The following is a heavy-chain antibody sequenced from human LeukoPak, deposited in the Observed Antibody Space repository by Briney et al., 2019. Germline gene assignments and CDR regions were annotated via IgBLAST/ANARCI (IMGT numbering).Heavy chain of an antibody. CDR1: GFTFSNYA. CDR3: ARDWWRSGWYGAFDF. V-gene: IGHV3-33*01. D-gene: IGHD6-19*01. J-gene: IGHJ4*02. Sequence: GSLRLSSAASGFTFSNYALHWVRQAPGKGLEWVAVIWYDGSNKYYADSVKGRVAISRDNSKNAVYLQMNSLRVEDTAVYYCARDWWRSGWYGAFDFGGQGTLDTVSS. CDR2: IWYDGSNK.